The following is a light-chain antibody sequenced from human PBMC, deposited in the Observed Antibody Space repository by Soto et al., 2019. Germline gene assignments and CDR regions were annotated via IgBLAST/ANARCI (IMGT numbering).Light chain of an antibody. CDR3: QQYGSSALFT. CDR1: QSVSSSY. J-gene: IGKJ3*01. Sequence: EIVLTQSPGTLSLSPGERATLSCRASQSVSSSYLAWYQQKPGLAPRLLIYGASSRATGIPDRFSGSGAGTAFTLTISRLEPEDFAVYYCQQYGSSALFTFGPGTTVDIK. V-gene: IGKV3-20*01. CDR2: GAS.